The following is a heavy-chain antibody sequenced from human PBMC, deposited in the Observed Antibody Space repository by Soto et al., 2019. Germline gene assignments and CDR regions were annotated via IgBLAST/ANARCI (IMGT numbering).Heavy chain of an antibody. D-gene: IGHD3-22*01. J-gene: IGHJ3*02. V-gene: IGHV3-23*01. CDR3: AKDGGTYYYDSSGYHYGNFFGPDAFDI. Sequence: PVWPLRLSCTASLFTFSSYAMGLVPHAPLKLLGFFSAIIGSGGSTYYADSVKGRFTISRDNSKNTLYLQMNSLRAEDTAVYYCAKDGGTYYYDSSGYHYGNFFGPDAFDIWGQGTMVTVSS. CDR2: IIGSGGST. CDR1: LFTFSSYA.